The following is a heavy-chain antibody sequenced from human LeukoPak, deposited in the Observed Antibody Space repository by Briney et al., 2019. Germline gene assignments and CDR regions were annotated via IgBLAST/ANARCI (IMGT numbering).Heavy chain of an antibody. CDR2: IIPIFGTA. Sequence: ASVKVSCKAPGGTFSSYAISWVRQAPGQGLEWMGGIIPIFGTANSAQKFQGRVTMTTDTSTSTAYMELRSLRSDDTAVYYCAQKDVLRYIDWFDPWGQGTLVTVSS. J-gene: IGHJ5*02. D-gene: IGHD3-9*01. V-gene: IGHV1-69*05. CDR3: AQKDVLRYIDWFDP. CDR1: GGTFSSYA.